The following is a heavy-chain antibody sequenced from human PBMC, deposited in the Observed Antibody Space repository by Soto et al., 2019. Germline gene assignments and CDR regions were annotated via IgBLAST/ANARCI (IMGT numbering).Heavy chain of an antibody. Sequence: QVQLVESGGGVVQPGRSLRLSCAASGFTFSSYGMHWVRQAPGKGLEWVAVISYDGSNKYYADSVKGRFTISRDNSKNXLYLQMNSLRAEDTAVYYCAKSWGVGVNYYYYGMDVWGQGTTVTVSS. CDR2: ISYDGSNK. J-gene: IGHJ6*02. CDR1: GFTFSSYG. CDR3: AKSWGVGVNYYYYGMDV. V-gene: IGHV3-30*18. D-gene: IGHD1-26*01.